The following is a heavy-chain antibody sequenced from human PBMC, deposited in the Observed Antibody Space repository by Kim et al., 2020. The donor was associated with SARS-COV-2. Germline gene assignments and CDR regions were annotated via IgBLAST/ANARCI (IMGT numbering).Heavy chain of an antibody. J-gene: IGHJ3*02. Sequence: SETLSLTCTVSGGSISSYYWSWIRQPPGKGLEWIGYIYYSGSTNYNPSLKSRVTISVDTSKNQFSLKLSSVTAADTAVYYCAREGYYGSGSSSHDAFDIWGQGTMVTVSS. V-gene: IGHV4-59*13. CDR1: GGSISSYY. CDR2: IYYSGST. CDR3: AREGYYGSGSSSHDAFDI. D-gene: IGHD3-10*01.